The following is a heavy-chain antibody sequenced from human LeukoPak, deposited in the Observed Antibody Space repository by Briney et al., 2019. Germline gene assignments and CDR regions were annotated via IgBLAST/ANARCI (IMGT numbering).Heavy chain of an antibody. CDR2: INSDGSST. Sequence: GGSLRLSCAASGFTFSSYWMHWVRQAPGKGLVWVSRINSDGSSTSYADSVKGRFTISRDNAKNTLYLQMNSLRAEDTAVYYCAETTVTTWGFDYWGQGTLVTVSS. D-gene: IGHD4-17*01. J-gene: IGHJ4*02. V-gene: IGHV3-74*01. CDR1: GFTFSSYW. CDR3: AETTVTTWGFDY.